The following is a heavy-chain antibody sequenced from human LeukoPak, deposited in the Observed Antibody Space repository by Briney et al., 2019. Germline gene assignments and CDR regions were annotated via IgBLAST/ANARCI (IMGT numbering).Heavy chain of an antibody. Sequence: SGTLSLTCAVSGGSISSSNWWSWVRQPPGQGLEWIGEIYHSGSTNYNPSLKSRVTLSLDTFGNQFSLKLSSVTAADTAVYYCARGRSHYDILTGYSPRTDYFDYWGQGTLVTVSS. CDR3: ARGRSHYDILTGYSPRTDYFDY. D-gene: IGHD3-9*01. CDR2: IYHSGST. CDR1: GGSISSSNW. J-gene: IGHJ4*02. V-gene: IGHV4-4*02.